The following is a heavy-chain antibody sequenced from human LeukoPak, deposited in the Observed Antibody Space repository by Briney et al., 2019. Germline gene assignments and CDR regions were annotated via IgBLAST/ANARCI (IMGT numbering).Heavy chain of an antibody. Sequence: TGGSLRLSCAASGFTFSSYSMNWVRQAPGKGLEWVGRSRDKGNHYTIEYAASVKGRFTISRDDSENSVYLQMNSLKSEDTAVYYCVRGDSSGWSGAFDIWGQGTMVTVSS. CDR2: SRDKGNHYTI. CDR3: VRGDSSGWSGAFDI. J-gene: IGHJ3*02. D-gene: IGHD6-19*01. V-gene: IGHV3-72*01. CDR1: GFTFSSYS.